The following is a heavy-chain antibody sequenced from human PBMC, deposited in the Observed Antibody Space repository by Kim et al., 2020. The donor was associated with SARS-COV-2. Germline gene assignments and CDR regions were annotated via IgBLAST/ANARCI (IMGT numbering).Heavy chain of an antibody. CDR1: GFTFSSYD. CDR3: ARMASGGHFDY. CDR2: IGTAGDT. Sequence: GGSLRLSCAASGFTFSSYDMHWVRQATGKGLEWVSAIGTAGDTYYPGSVKGRFTISRENAKNSLYLQMNSLRAGDTAVYYCARMASGGHFDYWGQGTLVTVSS. V-gene: IGHV3-13*01. D-gene: IGHD1-26*01. J-gene: IGHJ4*02.